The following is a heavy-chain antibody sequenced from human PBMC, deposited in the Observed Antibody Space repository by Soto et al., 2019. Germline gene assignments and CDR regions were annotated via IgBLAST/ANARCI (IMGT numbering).Heavy chain of an antibody. CDR1: GGSISTADYY. V-gene: IGHV4-30-4*01. J-gene: IGHJ4*02. CDR2: IYYSGST. Sequence: QVQLQESGPGLVKPSQTLSLTCTVSGGSISTADYYWSWIRQPPGKALEWIGYIYYSGSTYYNPSLKGRHTMSVDTSENHFALVLTSVTAADTAVYYCVLLLACPGPYFFDHWGQGTLVTVSS. CDR3: VLLLACPGPYFFDH.